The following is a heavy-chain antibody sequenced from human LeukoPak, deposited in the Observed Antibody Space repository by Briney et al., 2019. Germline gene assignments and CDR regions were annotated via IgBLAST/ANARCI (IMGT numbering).Heavy chain of an antibody. D-gene: IGHD2-2*01. CDR1: GGSISSDGYY. J-gene: IGHJ4*02. V-gene: IGHV4-31*03. CDR3: ARGYCSSINWGNCYFDY. CDR2: IYYTGST. Sequence: SQTLSLTCTVSGGSISSDGYYWSWIRQHPGKGLEWIGAIYYTGSTNYNPSLKSRVTISVDTSKNQFSLKLSSVTAADTAVYYCARGYCSSINWGNCYFDYWGQGTLVTVSA.